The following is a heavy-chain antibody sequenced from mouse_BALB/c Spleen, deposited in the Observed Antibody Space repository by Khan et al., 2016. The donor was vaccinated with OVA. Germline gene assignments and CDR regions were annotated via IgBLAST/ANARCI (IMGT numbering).Heavy chain of an antibody. Sequence: QMQLEESGPGLVKPSQSLSITCTVSGFSFSSYGVHWVRQSPGKGLEWLGVIWRGGVKDYNAAFISRLCISKNNYNCPAFFQLNNLQAKDTAIYYCVRNYDDDEGLTYWGQGTLVTVSA. D-gene: IGHD2-4*01. J-gene: IGHJ3*01. V-gene: IGHV2-2*02. CDR1: GFSFSSYG. CDR3: VRNYDDDEGLTY. CDR2: IWRGGVK.